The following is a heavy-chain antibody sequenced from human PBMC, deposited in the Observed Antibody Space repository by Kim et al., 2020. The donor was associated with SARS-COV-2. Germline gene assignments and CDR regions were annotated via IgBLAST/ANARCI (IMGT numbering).Heavy chain of an antibody. J-gene: IGHJ6*02. CDR2: ISYDGSNK. Sequence: GGSLRLSCAASGFTFSSYGMHWVRQAPGKGLEWVAVISYDGSNKYYADSVKGRFTISRDNSKNTLYLQMNSLRAEDTAVYYCARDQGVWFGELLYYYYGMDVWGQGTTVTVSS. D-gene: IGHD3-10*01. CDR1: GFTFSSYG. V-gene: IGHV3-33*05. CDR3: ARDQGVWFGELLYYYYGMDV.